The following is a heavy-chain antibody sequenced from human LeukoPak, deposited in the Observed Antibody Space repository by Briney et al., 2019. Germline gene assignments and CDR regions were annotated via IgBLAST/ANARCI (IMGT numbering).Heavy chain of an antibody. CDR1: GGSFSGYY. D-gene: IGHD3-22*01. J-gene: IGHJ4*02. V-gene: IGHV4-34*01. CDR2: INHSGST. Sequence: SETLSLTCAVYGGSFSGYYWSWIRQPPGKGLEWIGEINHSGSTNYNPSLKSRVTISVDTSKNQFSLKLSSVTAADTAVYYCARRRDYYDSSGYFYFDYWGQGTLVTVSS. CDR3: ARRRDYYDSSGYFYFDY.